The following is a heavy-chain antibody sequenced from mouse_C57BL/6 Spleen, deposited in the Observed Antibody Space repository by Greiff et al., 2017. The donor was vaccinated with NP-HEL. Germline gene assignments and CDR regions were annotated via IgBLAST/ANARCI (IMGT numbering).Heavy chain of an antibody. CDR2: VDPSDSYT. J-gene: IGHJ1*03. D-gene: IGHD1-1*01. V-gene: IGHV1-59*01. Sequence: QVQLQQPGAELVRPGTSVKLSCKASGYTFTSYWMHWVKQRPGQGLEWIGVVDPSDSYTNYNQKFKGKATLTVDTSSSTAYMQLSSLTSEDSAVYYCARVTTGGWYFDVWGTGTTVTVSS. CDR1: GYTFTSYW. CDR3: ARVTTGGWYFDV.